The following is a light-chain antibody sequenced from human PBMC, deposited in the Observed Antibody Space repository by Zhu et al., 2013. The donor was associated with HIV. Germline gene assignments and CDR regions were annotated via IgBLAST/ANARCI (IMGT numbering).Light chain of an antibody. Sequence: QSVLTQPPSASATPGQRVTISCSGSSSNIGSNYVYWYQQIPGRAPTLLIYRNNQRPSGVPDRFSGSKSGTSASLAISGLRSEDETDYYCAVWDDTLSGPLFGGGTKLTVL. CDR2: RNN. V-gene: IGLV1-47*01. J-gene: IGLJ3*02. CDR3: AVWDDTLSGPL. CDR1: SSNIGSNY.